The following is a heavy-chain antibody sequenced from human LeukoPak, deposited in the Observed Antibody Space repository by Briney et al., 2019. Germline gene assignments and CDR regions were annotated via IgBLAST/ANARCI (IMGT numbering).Heavy chain of an antibody. D-gene: IGHD4-17*01. Sequence: SQTLSLTCTVSSGSISSAVGFYYWTWIRQFPGKGLEWIGYINYSGHTYFNPSLKSRVSMSIDASKKQFFLKLTSVTAADTAVYSCARQVYGGFWHFDSWGQGALVSVSS. CDR3: ARQVYGGFWHFDS. CDR2: INYSGHT. J-gene: IGHJ4*02. CDR1: SGSISSAVGFYY. V-gene: IGHV4-31*03.